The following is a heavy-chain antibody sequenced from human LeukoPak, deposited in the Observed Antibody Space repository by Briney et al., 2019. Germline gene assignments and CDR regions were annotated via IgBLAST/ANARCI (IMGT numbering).Heavy chain of an antibody. D-gene: IGHD3-10*01. Sequence: PGGSLRLSCAASGFTFSSYGMHWVRQAPGKGLEWVAVISYDGSNTYYADSVKGRFTISRANSKNMLYLQMNSLRAEDTAVYYCAKPYYYGSRSYMDYWGQGTLVTVSS. V-gene: IGHV3-30*18. CDR2: ISYDGSNT. J-gene: IGHJ4*02. CDR1: GFTFSSYG. CDR3: AKPYYYGSRSYMDY.